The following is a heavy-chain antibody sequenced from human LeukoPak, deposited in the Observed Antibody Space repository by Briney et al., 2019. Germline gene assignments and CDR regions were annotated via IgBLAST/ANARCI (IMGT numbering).Heavy chain of an antibody. CDR3: ARHGDYGDYVGWFDAFDI. Sequence: SETLSLTCTVSGGSVSSYSWSWIRQPLGKGLEWIGYIYYSGSTNYNPSLRGRVTISEDTSKNQFSLKLSSVTAADTAVYYCARHGDYGDYVGWFDAFDIWGQGTMVTVSS. J-gene: IGHJ3*02. V-gene: IGHV4-59*08. D-gene: IGHD4-17*01. CDR2: IYYSGST. CDR1: GGSVSSYS.